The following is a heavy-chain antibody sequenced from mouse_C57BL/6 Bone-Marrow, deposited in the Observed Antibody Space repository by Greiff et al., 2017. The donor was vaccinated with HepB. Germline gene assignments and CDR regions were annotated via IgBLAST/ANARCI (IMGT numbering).Heavy chain of an antibody. Sequence: QVQLQQSGPGLVAPSQSLSITCTVSGFSLTSYAISWVRQPPGKGLEWLGVIWTGGGTNYNSALKSRLSISKDNSKSQVFLKMNSLQTDDTARYYCARNFYDYYYAMDYWGRGTSVSVSS. V-gene: IGHV2-9-1*01. J-gene: IGHJ4*01. CDR1: GFSLTSYA. CDR2: IWTGGGT. CDR3: ARNFYDYYYAMDY. D-gene: IGHD2-4*01.